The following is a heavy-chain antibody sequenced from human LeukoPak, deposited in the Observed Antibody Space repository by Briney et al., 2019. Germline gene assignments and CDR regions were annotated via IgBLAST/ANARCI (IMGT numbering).Heavy chain of an antibody. CDR2: IYYSGST. CDR1: GGSISSSSYY. J-gene: IGHJ4*02. Sequence: KSSETLSLTCTVSGGSISSSSYYWGWIRQPPGKGLELIGSIYYSGSTYYNPSLKSRVTISVDTSKNQFSLKLSSVTAADTAVYYCARGGPGALDYWGQGTLVTVSS. D-gene: IGHD7-27*01. V-gene: IGHV4-39*01. CDR3: ARGGPGALDY.